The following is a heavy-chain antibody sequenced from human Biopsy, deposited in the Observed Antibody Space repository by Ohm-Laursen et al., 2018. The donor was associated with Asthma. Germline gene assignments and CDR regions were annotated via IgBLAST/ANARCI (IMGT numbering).Heavy chain of an antibody. CDR1: GGSISSYY. Sequence: ETLSLTCTASGGSISSYYWSWIRQPPGKGLEWIGYIYYSGSTNYNPSLKSRVTISRDTSKNQFSLRLTSVTAADTAVYFCARRITIFGVVQKDHGMDAWGQGTTVIVSS. J-gene: IGHJ6*02. V-gene: IGHV4-59*08. CDR3: ARRITIFGVVQKDHGMDA. CDR2: IYYSGST. D-gene: IGHD3-3*01.